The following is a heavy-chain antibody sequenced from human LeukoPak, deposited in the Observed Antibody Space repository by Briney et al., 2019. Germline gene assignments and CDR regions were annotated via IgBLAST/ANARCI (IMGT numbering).Heavy chain of an antibody. J-gene: IGHJ4*02. CDR2: IYHSGST. D-gene: IGHD5-18*01. V-gene: IGHV4-4*02. CDR3: ARGYSYGFPLDF. Sequence: SVTLSLTCAVSGGSISGNNWWSWVRQPPGKGLEWIGEIYHSGSTNYNPSLKSRVTISVDKSKNLFSLKLSSVTAADSAVYYCARGYSYGFPLDFWGQGTLVTVSS. CDR1: GGSISGNNW.